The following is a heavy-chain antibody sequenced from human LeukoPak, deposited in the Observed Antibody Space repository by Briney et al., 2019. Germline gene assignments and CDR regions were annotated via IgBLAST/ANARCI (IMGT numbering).Heavy chain of an antibody. CDR2: ISSSSSYI. CDR3: ARVSYYDSSGYHHAFDI. J-gene: IGHJ3*02. D-gene: IGHD3-22*01. V-gene: IGHV3-21*01. CDR1: GFTFSSYS. Sequence: PGGSLRLSCAASGFTFSSYSMNWVRQAPGKGLEWVSSISSSSSYIYYADSVKGRFTISRDNAKNSLYLQMNSLRAEDTAVYYCARVSYYDSSGYHHAFDIWGQGTMVTVSS.